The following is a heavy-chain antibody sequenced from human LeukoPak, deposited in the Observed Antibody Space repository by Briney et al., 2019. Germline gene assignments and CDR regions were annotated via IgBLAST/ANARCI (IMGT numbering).Heavy chain of an antibody. Sequence: GGSLRLSCAASGFTFSSYGMHWVRQAPGKGLEWVAVISCDGSNKYYADSVKGRFTISRDNSKNTLYLQMNSLRAEDTAVYYCAKEGGDTLAFYYFDYWGQGALVTVSS. D-gene: IGHD3-3*02. CDR3: AKEGGDTLAFYYFDY. CDR1: GFTFSSYG. CDR2: ISCDGSNK. V-gene: IGHV3-30*18. J-gene: IGHJ4*02.